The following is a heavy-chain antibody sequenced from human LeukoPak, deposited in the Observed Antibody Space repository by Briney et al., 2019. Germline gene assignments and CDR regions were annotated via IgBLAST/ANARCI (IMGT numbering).Heavy chain of an antibody. CDR3: AKEEWLGKMNFFDY. Sequence: GGSLRLSCADSGFTFSIYAMSWVRQAPGKGLEWVSSISGSGGGDSTYYADSVKGRFTVSRDSSKNTLYLQMNRLRAEDTAVYYCAKEEWLGKMNFFDYWGQGTLVTVSS. CDR1: GFTFSIYA. D-gene: IGHD6-19*01. V-gene: IGHV3-23*01. CDR2: ISGSGGGDST. J-gene: IGHJ4*02.